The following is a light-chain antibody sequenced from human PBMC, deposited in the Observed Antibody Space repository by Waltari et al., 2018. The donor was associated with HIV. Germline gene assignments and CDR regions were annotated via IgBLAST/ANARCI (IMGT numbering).Light chain of an antibody. Sequence: DIQMTQSPSSLSASVGDRVTITCRASQSISSYLNWSPQKTGKAPKLLIYSASSLQSGVPSRFSGSGSGTDFTLTISSLQPEDFATYYCQQSYSTPWTFGQGTKVEIK. CDR3: QQSYSTPWT. CDR2: SAS. CDR1: QSISSY. J-gene: IGKJ1*01. V-gene: IGKV1-39*01.